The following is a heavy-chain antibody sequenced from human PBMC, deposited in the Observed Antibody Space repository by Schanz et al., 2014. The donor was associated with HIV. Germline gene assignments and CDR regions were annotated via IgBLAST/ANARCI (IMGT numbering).Heavy chain of an antibody. CDR1: GFTFDEYA. J-gene: IGHJ3*01. V-gene: IGHV3-9*01. CDR2: ISWNSGSI. Sequence: EVQLVESGGGLVQPGRSLRLSCAASGFTFDEYAMHWVRQAPGKGLEWVSSISWNSGSIDYADSAKGRFTISRDNAKNSLYLQMNSLRAEDTAVYYCAREGESSGRAGLFDLWGQGAMVTVSS. D-gene: IGHD6-19*01. CDR3: AREGESSGRAGLFDL.